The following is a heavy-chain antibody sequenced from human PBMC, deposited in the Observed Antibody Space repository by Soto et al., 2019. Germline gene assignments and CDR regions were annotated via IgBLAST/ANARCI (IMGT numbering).Heavy chain of an antibody. Sequence: PGGSLRLSCAASGFTFSSYSMNWVRQAPGKGLEWVSYISSSSSSTIYYADSVKGRFTISRDNAKNSLYLQMNSLRDEDTAVYYCARSHDFWSGYYDYYGMDVWGQGTTVTVSS. CDR1: GFTFSSYS. D-gene: IGHD3-3*01. CDR2: ISSSSSSTI. V-gene: IGHV3-48*02. J-gene: IGHJ6*02. CDR3: ARSHDFWSGYYDYYGMDV.